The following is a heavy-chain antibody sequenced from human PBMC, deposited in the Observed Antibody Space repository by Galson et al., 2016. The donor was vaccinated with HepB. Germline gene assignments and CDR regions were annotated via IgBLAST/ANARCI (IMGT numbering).Heavy chain of an antibody. D-gene: IGHD2-2*01. Sequence: SLRLSCAASGFTFRNYGMTWVRQAPGKGPEVVSSISRSGDSTDSADSVKGRFTISRDNSKNTLSLQMNSLTADDTAIYYCVQGSTAPAVWGKGTTVTVSS. CDR3: VQGSTAPAV. CDR1: GFTFRNYG. V-gene: IGHV3-23*01. J-gene: IGHJ6*04. CDR2: ISRSGDST.